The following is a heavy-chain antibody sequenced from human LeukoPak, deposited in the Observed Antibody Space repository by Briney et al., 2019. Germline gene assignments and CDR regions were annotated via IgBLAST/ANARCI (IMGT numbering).Heavy chain of an antibody. CDR3: ARAPRYCSSTSCSPPGNY. D-gene: IGHD2-2*01. CDR2: INAGNGNT. J-gene: IGHJ4*02. V-gene: IGHV1-3*01. CDR1: GYTFTSYA. Sequence: GAPVKVSCKASGYTFTSYAMHWVRQAPGQRLEWMGWINAGNGNTKYSQKFQGRVTITRDTSASTAYMELSSLRSEDTAVYYCARAPRYCSSTSCSPPGNYWGQGTLVTVSS.